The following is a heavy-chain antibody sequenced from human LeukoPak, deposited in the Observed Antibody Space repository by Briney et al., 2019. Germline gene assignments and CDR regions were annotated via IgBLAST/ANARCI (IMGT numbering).Heavy chain of an antibody. D-gene: IGHD6-13*01. V-gene: IGHV3-33*01. CDR3: ARDSRYSSSWTDY. J-gene: IGHJ4*02. Sequence: PGRSLRLSCAASGFTFSSYGMHWVRQAPGKGLEWVAVIWYDGSNKYYADSVKGRFTISRDNSKTTLYLQMNSLRAEDTAVYYCARDSRYSSSWTDYWGQGTLVTVSS. CDR2: IWYDGSNK. CDR1: GFTFSSYG.